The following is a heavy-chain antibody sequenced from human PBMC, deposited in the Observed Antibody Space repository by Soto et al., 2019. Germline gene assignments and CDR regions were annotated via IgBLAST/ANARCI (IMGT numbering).Heavy chain of an antibody. CDR2: LYDIESSSYNPYSESI. V-gene: IGHV4-39*07. CDR1: GDSISRSTYY. CDR3: ARTALPPDTMIVVVNGDYYFDY. J-gene: IGHJ4*02. D-gene: IGHD3-22*01. Sequence: PSETLSLTCTVSGDSISRSTYYWGWIRQPPGKGLEWIGSLYDIESSSYNPYSESIYYNPSLKSRVTISVDTSKNQFSLRLSSVTAADTAVYYCARTALPPDTMIVVVNGDYYFDYWGQGTLVTVSS.